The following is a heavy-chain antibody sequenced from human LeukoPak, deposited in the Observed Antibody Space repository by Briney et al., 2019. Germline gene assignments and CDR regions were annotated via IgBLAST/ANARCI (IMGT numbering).Heavy chain of an antibody. CDR2: INHSGST. CDR3: ARGRGGPGFDL. CDR1: GGSFSGYY. Sequence: SETLSLTCAVYGGSFSGYYWSWIRQPPGKGLAWIGEINHSGSTNYNPSLKSRVTISVDTSKNQFSLKLSSVTAADTGVYYCARGRGGPGFDLWGRGTLVTVSS. J-gene: IGHJ2*01. V-gene: IGHV4-34*01.